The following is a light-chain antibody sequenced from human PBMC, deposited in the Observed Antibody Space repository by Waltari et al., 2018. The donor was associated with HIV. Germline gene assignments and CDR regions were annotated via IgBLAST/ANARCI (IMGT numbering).Light chain of an antibody. CDR1: DIHTS. CDR2: AAS. CDR3: QQADTFPLS. V-gene: IGKV1-12*01. J-gene: IGKJ4*01. Sequence: DIHTSLGWYQQNLGKAPRLLIFAASGLQGGVPSRFRGSGSGTFFTLTISDLQPEDSASYYCQQADTFPLSFGGGTMVQI.